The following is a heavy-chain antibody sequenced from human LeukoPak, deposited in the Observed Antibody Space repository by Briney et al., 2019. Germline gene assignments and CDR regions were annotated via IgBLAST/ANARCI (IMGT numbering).Heavy chain of an antibody. CDR3: ARIYSDSSGYSYYFDY. CDR2: ISYDGSNK. CDR1: GFTFSSYA. Sequence: TGGSLRLSCAASGFTFSSYAMHWVRQAPGKGLKWVAVISYDGSNKYYADSVKGRFTISRDNSKNTLYLQMNSLRAEDTAVYYCARIYSDSSGYSYYFDYWGQGTLVTVSS. D-gene: IGHD3-22*01. J-gene: IGHJ4*02. V-gene: IGHV3-30*04.